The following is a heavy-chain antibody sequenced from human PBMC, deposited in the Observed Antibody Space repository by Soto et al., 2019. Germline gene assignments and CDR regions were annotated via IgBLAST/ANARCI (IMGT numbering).Heavy chain of an antibody. CDR2: ISRDSASV. Sequence: DVQLLESGGGLEQPGRSLRLSCAASGFTFDDYAMHWFRLAPGKGLEWVSGISRDSASVAHADSVKGRFTISRDNAKSSLYLHMDSLRPDDTALYYCAKEGSSSWTGYGGYYFDFWGQGTLVTVSS. J-gene: IGHJ4*02. D-gene: IGHD6-13*01. V-gene: IGHV3-9*01. CDR3: AKEGSSSWTGYGGYYFDF. CDR1: GFTFDDYA.